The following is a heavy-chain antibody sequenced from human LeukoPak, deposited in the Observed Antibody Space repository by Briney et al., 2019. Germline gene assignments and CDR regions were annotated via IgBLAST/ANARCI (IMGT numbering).Heavy chain of an antibody. J-gene: IGHJ6*02. Sequence: GGSLRLSCAASGFTFSTYTMNWVRQAPGKGLEWVSSTSSSSPYTYYADSVKGRFTISRDNAKNSLYLQMNSLRAEDTAVYYCARDLYGDYAMDVWGQGTTVTVSS. CDR2: TSSSSPYT. D-gene: IGHD4-17*01. CDR3: ARDLYGDYAMDV. CDR1: GFTFSTYT. V-gene: IGHV3-21*01.